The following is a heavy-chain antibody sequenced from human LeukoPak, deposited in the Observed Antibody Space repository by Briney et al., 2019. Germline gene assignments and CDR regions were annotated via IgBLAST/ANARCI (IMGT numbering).Heavy chain of an antibody. CDR1: GFTFSIYW. CDR2: INGRGDNT. V-gene: IGHV3-23*01. J-gene: IGHJ5*02. CDR3: AKDRVSPGFNWFDP. D-gene: IGHD2/OR15-2a*01. Sequence: GGSLRLSCAASGFTFSIYWMSWVRQAPGKGLEWVSAINGRGDNTYYADFVKGRFTISRDNSKCTVYLQMNSLRTEDTAVYYCAKDRVSPGFNWFDPWGQGTLVTVSS.